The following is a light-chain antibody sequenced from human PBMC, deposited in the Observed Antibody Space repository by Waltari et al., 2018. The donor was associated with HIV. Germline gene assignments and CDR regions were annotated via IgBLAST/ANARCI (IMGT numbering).Light chain of an antibody. V-gene: IGLV3-25*03. CDR3: QSTHSRGTYVV. CDR2: KDT. Sequence: SYELTQPPSVSVSPGQTARITCSGDALPKQYAYWYQQKPGQAPVLVIYKDTEMPSGIPERFSGASSGTTVTLTITGVQAEDEASYYCQSTHSRGTYVVFGGGTKLTVL. CDR1: ALPKQY. J-gene: IGLJ2*01.